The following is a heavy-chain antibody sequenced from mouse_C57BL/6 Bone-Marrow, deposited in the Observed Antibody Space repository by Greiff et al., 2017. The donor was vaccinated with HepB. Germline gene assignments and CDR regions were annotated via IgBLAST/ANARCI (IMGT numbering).Heavy chain of an antibody. D-gene: IGHD1-1*01. CDR1: GFTFSDYY. V-gene: IGHV5-12*01. J-gene: IGHJ2*01. CDR2: ISNGGGST. Sequence: EVKVVESGGGLVQPGGSLKLSCAASGFTFSDYYMYWVRQTPEKRLEWVAYISNGGGSTYYPDTVKGRFTISRDNAKNTLYLQMSRLKSEDTAMYYCARHRNYGSSLDYWGQGTTLTVSS. CDR3: ARHRNYGSSLDY.